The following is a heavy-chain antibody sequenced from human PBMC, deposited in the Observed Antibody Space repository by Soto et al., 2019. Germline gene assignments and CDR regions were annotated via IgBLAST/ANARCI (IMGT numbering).Heavy chain of an antibody. D-gene: IGHD3-3*01. CDR3: AASGYNPYYYGMDV. V-gene: IGHV5-51*01. CDR2: IYPGDYET. CDR1: GNSFTCYW. Sequence: ESLKISCKHSGNSFTCYWIAWVRQMPGKGLEWMGIIYPGDYETRYSPSFQGQVTISADKSISTAYLQWSSLKASDSAMYYCAASGYNPYYYGMDVWGQGTAVTVSS. J-gene: IGHJ6*02.